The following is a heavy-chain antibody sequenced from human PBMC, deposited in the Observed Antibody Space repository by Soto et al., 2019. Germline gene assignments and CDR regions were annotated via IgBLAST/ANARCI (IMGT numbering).Heavy chain of an antibody. CDR2: ISGSGGST. J-gene: IGHJ4*02. V-gene: IGHV3-23*01. D-gene: IGHD6-13*01. CDR3: AKRAVGIYFDY. Sequence: EVQLLESGGGLVQPGGSLRLSCAVPGFTFSSYAMNWVRQAPGKGLEWVSVISGSGGSTYYADSVKGRFTISRDNSKNTLYLQMNSLRAVDTAVYYCAKRAVGIYFDYWGQGTLVTVSS. CDR1: GFTFSSYA.